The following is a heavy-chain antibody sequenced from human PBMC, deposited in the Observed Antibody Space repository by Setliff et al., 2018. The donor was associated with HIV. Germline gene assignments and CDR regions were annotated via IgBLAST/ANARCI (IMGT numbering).Heavy chain of an antibody. CDR1: GDSISSGSYF. J-gene: IGHJ4*02. V-gene: IGHV4-39*02. CDR3: TGGGRGDPAMATTRIDY. D-gene: IGHD1-1*01. Sequence: PSETLSLTCSVSGDSISSGSYFWGWIRQTPGKGLEWIGNIYYTGFAYYNPSLKSRVTISLDTSKTHFFLNLTSVTDADTAVYFCTGGGRGDPAMATTRIDYWGQGKRVTVSS. CDR2: IYYTGFA.